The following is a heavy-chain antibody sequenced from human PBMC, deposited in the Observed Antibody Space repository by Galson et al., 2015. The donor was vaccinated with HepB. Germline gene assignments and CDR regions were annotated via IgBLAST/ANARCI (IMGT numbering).Heavy chain of an antibody. Sequence: SLRLSCAASGFAFDTHAMTWVRQAPGKGLEWISGISGNADSTFYGGSVKGRFTVSRDNSKNILFLQMNILRAEDTGLYFCGKGYGFFDSWGHGILVTVSS. CDR1: GFAFDTHA. CDR2: ISGNADST. D-gene: IGHD5-18*01. CDR3: GKGYGFFDS. V-gene: IGHV3-23*01. J-gene: IGHJ4*01.